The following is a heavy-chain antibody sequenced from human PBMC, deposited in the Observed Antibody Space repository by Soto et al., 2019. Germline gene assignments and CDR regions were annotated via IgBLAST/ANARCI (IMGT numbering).Heavy chain of an antibody. CDR3: ARDPPSDNGDYVGYFQH. CDR2: IIPILGIA. J-gene: IGHJ1*01. Sequence: QVQLVQSGAEVKKPGSSVKVSCKASGGTFSSYTISWVRQAPGQGLEWMGRIIPILGIANYAQKFQGRVTITADKSTSTAYMELSRLRSEDTAVYYCARDPPSDNGDYVGYFQHWGQGTLVTVSS. D-gene: IGHD4-17*01. V-gene: IGHV1-69*08. CDR1: GGTFSSYT.